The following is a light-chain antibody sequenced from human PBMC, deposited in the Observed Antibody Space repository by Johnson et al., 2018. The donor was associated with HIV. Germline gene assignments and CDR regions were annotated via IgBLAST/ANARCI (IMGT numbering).Light chain of an antibody. CDR2: DND. CDR1: SSNIGNNY. CDR3: GTWDSSLSAYV. J-gene: IGLJ1*01. Sequence: QSVLTQPPSVSAAPGQKVTISCSGSSSNIGNNYVSWYQQLPGTAPKPLIYDNDKRPSAIPDRFSGSKSGTSATLGITGLQTGDEADDYCGTWDSSLSAYVFGTGTKVTVL. V-gene: IGLV1-51*01.